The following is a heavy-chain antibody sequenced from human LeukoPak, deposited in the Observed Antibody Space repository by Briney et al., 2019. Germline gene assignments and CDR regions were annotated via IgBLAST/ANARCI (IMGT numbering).Heavy chain of an antibody. V-gene: IGHV3-23*01. Sequence: GGSLRLSCEASGFTFSSAAMTWVRQAPGKGLQWVSLICNSGANTYYADSVKGRFTISRDDSKNTLYLLMDSLRAEATAVYYCAKDIQAANWGQGTLVTVSS. D-gene: IGHD5-18*01. CDR2: ICNSGANT. CDR3: AKDIQAAN. CDR1: GFTFSSAA. J-gene: IGHJ4*02.